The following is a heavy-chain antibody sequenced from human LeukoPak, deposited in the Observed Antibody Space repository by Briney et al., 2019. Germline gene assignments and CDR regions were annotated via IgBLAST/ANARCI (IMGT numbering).Heavy chain of an antibody. CDR2: ISGSGDST. Sequence: PGGSLRLSCAASGFTFSTYAVNWVRQAPGKGLEWVSTISGSGDSTYYADSVKGRFTISRDNSKNTLYLQMNSLRAEDTAVYYCFSGYYYGVDYWGQGTLVTVSS. J-gene: IGHJ4*02. CDR3: FSGYYYGVDY. CDR1: GFTFSTYA. V-gene: IGHV3-23*01. D-gene: IGHD3-22*01.